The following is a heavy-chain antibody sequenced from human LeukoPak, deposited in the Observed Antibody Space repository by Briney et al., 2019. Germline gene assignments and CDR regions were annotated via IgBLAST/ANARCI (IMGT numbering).Heavy chain of an antibody. CDR3: VREHYNYYMDV. Sequence: GGSLRLSCAASGFTFSSYWMSWVRQAPGKGLEGVANIKQDGSEKYYVDSVKGRFTISRDNGKNSLYLQMNSLRAEDTALYYCVREHYNYYMDVWGKGTTVTVSS. CDR2: IKQDGSEK. J-gene: IGHJ6*03. V-gene: IGHV3-7*03. CDR1: GFTFSSYW.